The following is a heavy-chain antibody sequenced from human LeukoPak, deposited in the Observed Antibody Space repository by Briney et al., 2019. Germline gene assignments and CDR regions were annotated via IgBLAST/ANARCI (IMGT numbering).Heavy chain of an antibody. V-gene: IGHV3-11*05. CDR2: ISSGSSYT. D-gene: IGHD3-10*01. CDR3: ARGGYYNSGSTDY. J-gene: IGHJ4*01. Sequence: TGGSLRLSCVGSGFTFSDYYMSWIRQAPGKGLEWVSYISSGSSYTNYADSVRGRFSISRDNAKNSLYLQMNGLRAEDTAVYYCARGGYYNSGSTDYWGHGTLVTVSS. CDR1: GFTFSDYY.